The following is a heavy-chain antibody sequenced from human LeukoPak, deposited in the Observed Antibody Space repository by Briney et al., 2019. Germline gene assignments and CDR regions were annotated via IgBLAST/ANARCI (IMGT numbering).Heavy chain of an antibody. CDR3: ARQFGGSYYWMDAFDI. D-gene: IGHD1-26*01. J-gene: IGHJ3*02. CDR1: GYSFTSYW. V-gene: IGHV5-51*01. Sequence: GESLKISCKGSGYSFTSYWIGWVRQMPGKGLEWMGIIYPGDSDTRYSPSFQGQVTISADKSISTAYLQWSSLKASDTAMYYCARQFGGSYYWMDAFDIWGQGTMVTVSS. CDR2: IYPGDSDT.